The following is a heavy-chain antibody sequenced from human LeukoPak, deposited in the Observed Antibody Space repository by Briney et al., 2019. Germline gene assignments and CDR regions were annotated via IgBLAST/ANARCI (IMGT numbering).Heavy chain of an antibody. Sequence: GASVKVSCKASGYTFTSYGISWVRQAPGQGLEWMGWINPNSGGTNYAQKFQGRVTMTRDTSISTAYMELSRLRSDDTAVYYCARPYYDFWSGTNWFDPWGQGTLVTVSS. D-gene: IGHD3-3*01. CDR2: INPNSGGT. J-gene: IGHJ5*02. CDR3: ARPYYDFWSGTNWFDP. V-gene: IGHV1-2*02. CDR1: GYTFTSYG.